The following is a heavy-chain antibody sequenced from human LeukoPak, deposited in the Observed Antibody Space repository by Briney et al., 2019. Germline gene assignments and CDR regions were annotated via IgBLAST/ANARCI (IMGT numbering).Heavy chain of an antibody. Sequence: GGSLRLSCVASGFTFDDYVMHWVRQAPGKGLEWVSSIGWNNDKILYADSVKGRFTISRDNAGRSLFLQMNSLRPEDTAFYYCAKAKRNSDYLFDYWGQGTLVAVSS. J-gene: IGHJ4*02. CDR2: IGWNNDKI. D-gene: IGHD5-12*01. CDR3: AKAKRNSDYLFDY. V-gene: IGHV3-9*01. CDR1: GFTFDDYV.